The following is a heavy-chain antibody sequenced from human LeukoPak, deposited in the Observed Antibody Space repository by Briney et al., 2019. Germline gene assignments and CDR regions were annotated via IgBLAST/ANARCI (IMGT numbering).Heavy chain of an antibody. J-gene: IGHJ4*02. CDR2: IIPIFGTA. CDR1: GGTFSSYA. V-gene: IGHV1-69*13. CDR3: ARGAGGYCSGGSCYGPFDY. Sequence: GASVKVSCKASGGTFSSYAISWVRQAPGQGLEWMGGIIPIFGTANYAQKFQGRVTITADESTSTAYMEPSSLRSEDTAVYYCARGAGGYCSGGSCYGPFDYWGQGTLVTVSS. D-gene: IGHD2-15*01.